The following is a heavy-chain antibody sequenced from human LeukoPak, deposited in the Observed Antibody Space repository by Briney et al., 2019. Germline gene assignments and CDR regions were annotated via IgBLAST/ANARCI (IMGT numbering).Heavy chain of an antibody. J-gene: IGHJ6*02. CDR2: ISYDGSNK. CDR1: GFTFSSYA. Sequence: GGALRLSCAASGFTFSSYAMPWVRQAPGKGLEWVAVISYDGSNKYYADSVKGRFTISRDNSKNTLYLQMNSLRAEDTAVYYCARSPRDSLRPRTNYYGMDVWGQGTTVTVSS. V-gene: IGHV3-30-3*01. CDR3: ARSPRDSLRPRTNYYGMDV. D-gene: IGHD1-1*01.